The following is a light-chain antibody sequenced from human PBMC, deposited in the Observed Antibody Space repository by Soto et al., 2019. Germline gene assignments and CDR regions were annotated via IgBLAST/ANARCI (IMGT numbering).Light chain of an antibody. CDR3: QQYGRSIT. Sequence: EIVLTQSPGTLSLSPGERATLSCRASQSFRSSYLAWYQQKPGQAPRLLIYGASSRGTGIPDRFSGSGSGTDFTLTISRLEPEDFAVYYCQQYGRSITFGQGTRLEI. J-gene: IGKJ5*01. V-gene: IGKV3-20*01. CDR2: GAS. CDR1: QSFRSSY.